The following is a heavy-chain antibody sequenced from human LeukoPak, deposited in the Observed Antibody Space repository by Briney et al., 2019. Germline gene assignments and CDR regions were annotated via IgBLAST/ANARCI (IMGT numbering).Heavy chain of an antibody. J-gene: IGHJ4*02. D-gene: IGHD2-15*01. V-gene: IGHV4-39*07. Sequence: SETLSLTCTVSGGSISSSSYYWGWIRQPPGKGLEWIGSIYSGGSSYYNPSLKSRVTISVDTSKNQFSLRLNSVTAADTAVYYCARLRYSSLDQWGQGTLVTVSS. CDR1: GGSISSSSYY. CDR3: ARLRYSSLDQ. CDR2: IYSGGSS.